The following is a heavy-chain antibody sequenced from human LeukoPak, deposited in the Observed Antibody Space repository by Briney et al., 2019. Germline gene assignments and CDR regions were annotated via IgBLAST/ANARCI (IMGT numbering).Heavy chain of an antibody. CDR3: ASTKTDDFWSGYRTPYYFDY. CDR2: IYTSGST. J-gene: IGHJ4*02. CDR1: GGSISSYY. D-gene: IGHD3-3*01. V-gene: IGHV4-4*07. Sequence: PSETLSLTCTVSGGSISSYYWSWIRQPAGKGLEWIGRIYTSGSTNYNPSLKSRVTMSVDTSKNQFSLKLSSVTAADTAVYYCASTKTDDFWSGYRTPYYFDYWGQGTLVTVSS.